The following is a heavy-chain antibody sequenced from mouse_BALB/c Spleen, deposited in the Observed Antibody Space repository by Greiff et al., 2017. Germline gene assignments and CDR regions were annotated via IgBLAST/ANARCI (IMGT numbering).Heavy chain of an antibody. Sequence: EVQVVESGGGLVQPGGSLRLSCATSGFTFTDYYMSWVRQPPGKALEWLGFIRNKANGYTTEYSASVKGRFTISRDNSQSILYLQMNTLRAEDSATYYCARDERWLLPWFAYWGQGTLVTVSA. CDR2: IRNKANGYTT. D-gene: IGHD2-3*01. J-gene: IGHJ3*01. CDR3: ARDERWLLPWFAY. CDR1: GFTFTDYY. V-gene: IGHV7-3*02.